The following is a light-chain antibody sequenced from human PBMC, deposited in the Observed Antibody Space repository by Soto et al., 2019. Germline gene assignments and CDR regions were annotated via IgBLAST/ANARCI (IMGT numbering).Light chain of an antibody. J-gene: IGLJ3*02. CDR1: SSDVGDYNS. V-gene: IGLV2-11*01. Sequence: QSVLTQPRSVSGSPGESVTISCTGTSSDVGDYNSVSWYQQHPGKAPKVMIYDVTKRPSGVPDRLSGSKSGNTASLTISGLQAEDEADYYCCSYADHLWVFGGGTKLTVL. CDR2: DVT. CDR3: CSYADHLWV.